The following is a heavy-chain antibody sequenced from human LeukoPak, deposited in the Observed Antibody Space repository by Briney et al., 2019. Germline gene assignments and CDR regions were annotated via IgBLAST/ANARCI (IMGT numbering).Heavy chain of an antibody. V-gene: IGHV4-39*01. J-gene: IGHJ4*02. CDR2: IYYTGTT. CDR1: GGSITSSSYF. CDR3: VRRDQYVSSDY. D-gene: IGHD3-16*01. Sequence: SETLSLTCTVSGGSITSSSYFWDWLRQPPGKGLEWIGTIYYTGTTYYNPSLKSRVTISVDTSKNQFSLKLTSVTAADTAVYSCVRRDQYVSSDYWGQGTLVTVSS.